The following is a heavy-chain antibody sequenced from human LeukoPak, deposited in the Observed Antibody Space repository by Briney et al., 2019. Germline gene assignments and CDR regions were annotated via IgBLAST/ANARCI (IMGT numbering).Heavy chain of an antibody. CDR1: CVSISSYY. CDR3: RRHGSGSWSSWFDP. CDR2: IYTSGST. V-gene: IGHV4-4*09. D-gene: IGHD3-10*01. Sequence: SETLSLTCTVSCVSISSYYWSWIRQPPGKGLEWIGYIYTSGSTNYNPSLKRRFTIQVDTSKNQFSLTLTSLTAAHTPAHYCRRHGSGSWSSWFDPWGQGTLVTVSS. J-gene: IGHJ5*02.